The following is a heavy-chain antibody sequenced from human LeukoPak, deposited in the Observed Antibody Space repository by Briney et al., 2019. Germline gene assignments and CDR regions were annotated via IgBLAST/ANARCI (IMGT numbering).Heavy chain of an antibody. J-gene: IGHJ4*02. V-gene: IGHV4-34*01. CDR1: GGSFSGYY. Sequence: PSETLSLTCAVYGGSFSGYYWSWIRQPPGKGLEWIGEINHSGSTNYNPSLKSRVTISVDTSKNQFSLKLSSMTAADTAVYYCASGFVVPAASFDYWGQGTLVTVSS. CDR3: ASGFVVPAASFDY. CDR2: INHSGST. D-gene: IGHD2-2*01.